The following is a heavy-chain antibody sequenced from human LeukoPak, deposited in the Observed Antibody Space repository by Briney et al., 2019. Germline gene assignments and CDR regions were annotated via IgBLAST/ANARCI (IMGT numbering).Heavy chain of an antibody. CDR2: IKQDGSEK. D-gene: IGHD6-19*01. Sequence: PGGSLRLSCAASGFTFSSYWMSWVRQAPGKGLEWVANIKQDGSEKYYVDSVKGRFTISRDNAKNSLYLQMNSLRAEDTAVYYCARGSSGWYFSYYYYYMDVWGKGTTVTVSS. CDR1: GFTFSSYW. V-gene: IGHV3-7*04. J-gene: IGHJ6*03. CDR3: ARGSSGWYFSYYYYYMDV.